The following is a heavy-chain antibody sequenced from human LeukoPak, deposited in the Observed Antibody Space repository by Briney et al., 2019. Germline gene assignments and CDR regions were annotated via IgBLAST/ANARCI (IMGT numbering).Heavy chain of an antibody. CDR1: GYTFTSYG. CDR2: ISAYNGNT. D-gene: IGHD3-3*01. Sequence: GASVKVSCKASGYTFTSYGISWVRQAPGQGLEWMGWISAYNGNTNYAQKLQGRVTMTTDTSTSTAYMELRSLRSDDTAVYYCARGLGSDFWSGYYTYYYYGMDVWGQGTTVTVSS. V-gene: IGHV1-18*01. J-gene: IGHJ6*02. CDR3: ARGLGSDFWSGYYTYYYYGMDV.